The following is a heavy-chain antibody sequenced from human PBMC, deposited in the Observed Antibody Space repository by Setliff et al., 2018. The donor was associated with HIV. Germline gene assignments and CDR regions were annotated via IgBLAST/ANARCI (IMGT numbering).Heavy chain of an antibody. V-gene: IGHV4-34*01. D-gene: IGHD6-19*01. CDR2: INDSGTT. Sequence: PSETLSLTCDVYGGSFRGYYWSWIRQSPGKGLEWIAEINDSGTTTSNPSLKSRVTISLDTPKNQFSLKLSSVTAADTAVYYCARHYNGAVADAYSYYYYMDVWGKGTTVTVSS. J-gene: IGHJ6*03. CDR1: GGSFRGYY. CDR3: ARHYNGAVADAYSYYYYMDV.